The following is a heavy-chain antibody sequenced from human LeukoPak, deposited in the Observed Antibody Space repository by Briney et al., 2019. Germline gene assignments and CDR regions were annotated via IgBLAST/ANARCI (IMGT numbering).Heavy chain of an antibody. D-gene: IGHD3-9*01. J-gene: IGHJ4*02. CDR1: GGSISSSSYY. CDR2: IYYSGST. CDR3: ARQQDDILTGYPTLLDY. V-gene: IGHV4-39*01. Sequence: SETLSLTCTVSGGSISSSSYYWGWIRQPPGKGLEWIGTIYYSGSTYYNPSLKSRVTISVDTSKNQFSLKLSSVTAADTAVYYCARQQDDILTGYPTLLDYWGQGTLVTVSS.